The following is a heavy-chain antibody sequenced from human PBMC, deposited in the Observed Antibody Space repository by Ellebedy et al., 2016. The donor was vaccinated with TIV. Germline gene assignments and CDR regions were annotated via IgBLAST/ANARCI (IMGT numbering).Heavy chain of an antibody. V-gene: IGHV3-23*01. Sequence: GESLKISGAASGFTFRNFAMTWVRQAPGRGLEWVSSISSSGVSTDYADSVRGRVTISRDNSKNTLYLQMNSLRADDTALYYCAKLDSSGYYYGRFDYWGQGTLVTVSS. CDR2: ISSSGVST. J-gene: IGHJ4*02. CDR1: GFTFRNFA. CDR3: AKLDSSGYYYGRFDY. D-gene: IGHD3-22*01.